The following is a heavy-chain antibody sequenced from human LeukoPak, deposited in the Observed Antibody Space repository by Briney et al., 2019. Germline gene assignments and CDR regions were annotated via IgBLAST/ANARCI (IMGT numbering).Heavy chain of an antibody. CDR3: ASWGGIKAFDI. D-gene: IGHD3-16*01. J-gene: IGHJ3*02. CDR1: GGSVSSSAYH. Sequence: SETLSLTCTVSGGSVSSSAYHWGWIRQPAGKGLEWIGRIYTSGSTNYNPSLKSRVTMSVDTSKNQFSLKLSSVTAADTAVYYCASWGGIKAFDIWGQGTMVTVSS. CDR2: IYTSGST. V-gene: IGHV4-61*02.